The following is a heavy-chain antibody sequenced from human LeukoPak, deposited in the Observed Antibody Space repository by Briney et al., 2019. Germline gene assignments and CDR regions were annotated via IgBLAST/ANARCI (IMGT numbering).Heavy chain of an antibody. D-gene: IGHD1-26*01. Sequence: GGSLRLPCAASGFTFSSYEMNWVRQAPGKGLEWVSYISSSGSTIYCADSVKGRFTISRDNAKNSLYLQMNSLRAEDTAVYYCARIELTLAEEAFDIWGQGTMVTVSS. V-gene: IGHV3-48*03. CDR1: GFTFSSYE. CDR3: ARIELTLAEEAFDI. J-gene: IGHJ3*02. CDR2: ISSSGSTI.